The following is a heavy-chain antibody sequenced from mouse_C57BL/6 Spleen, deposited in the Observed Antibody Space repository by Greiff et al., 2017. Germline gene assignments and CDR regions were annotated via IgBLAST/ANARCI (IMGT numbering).Heavy chain of an antibody. CDR3: ARKGTGTGTLAY. CDR1: GYTFTSYW. Sequence: QVQLQQPGAELVKPGASVKMSCKASGYTFTSYWITWVKQRPGQGLEWIGDIYPGSGSTNYNEKFKSKATLTVDTSSSTAYMQLSSLTSEDSAVYYCARKGTGTGTLAYVGQGTLVTVSA. CDR2: IYPGSGST. V-gene: IGHV1-55*01. J-gene: IGHJ3*01. D-gene: IGHD4-1*01.